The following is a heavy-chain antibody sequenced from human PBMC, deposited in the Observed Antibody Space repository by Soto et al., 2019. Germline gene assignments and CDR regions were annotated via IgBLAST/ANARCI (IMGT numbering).Heavy chain of an antibody. CDR2: IYGSGIT. J-gene: IGHJ6*02. CDR3: ARDRGSYGMDV. Sequence: QVQLQESGPGLVKPSETLSLTCTVSGGSISSGGYWTWVRQRPGKGLEWIGYIYGSGITYYSPSLVSRGSISMETSKNQFSLKMTSVTAADTAVYFCARDRGSYGMDVWGQGTTVTVSS. V-gene: IGHV4-31*03. CDR1: GGSISSGGY.